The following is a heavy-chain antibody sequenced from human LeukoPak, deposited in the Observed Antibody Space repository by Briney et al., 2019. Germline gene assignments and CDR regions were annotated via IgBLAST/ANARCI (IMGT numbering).Heavy chain of an antibody. V-gene: IGHV1-2*02. J-gene: IGHJ4*02. CDR3: ARDRDYGSGIFDY. D-gene: IGHD3-10*01. CDR2: INPNSGGT. CDR1: GYTFTGYY. Sequence: ASVKVSCKASGYTFTGYYMHWVRKAPGQGLEWMGWINPNSGGTNYAQKFQGRVTMTRDTSISTAYMELNRLRSDDTAVYYCARDRDYGSGIFDYWGQGILVIVSS.